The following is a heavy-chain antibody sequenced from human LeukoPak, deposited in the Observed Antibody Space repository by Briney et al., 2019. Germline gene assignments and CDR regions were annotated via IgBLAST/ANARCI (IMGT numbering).Heavy chain of an antibody. Sequence: GGSLRLSCAASGFIFSSYEMNWVRQAPGKGLEWVSYISDSGSTIYYADSVKGRFTISRDNAKNSLYLQMNSLRAEDTAVYYCARGMCYYDSSGYYPRFDPWGQGTLVTVSS. V-gene: IGHV3-48*03. CDR1: GFIFSSYE. J-gene: IGHJ5*02. D-gene: IGHD3-22*01. CDR2: ISDSGSTI. CDR3: ARGMCYYDSSGYYPRFDP.